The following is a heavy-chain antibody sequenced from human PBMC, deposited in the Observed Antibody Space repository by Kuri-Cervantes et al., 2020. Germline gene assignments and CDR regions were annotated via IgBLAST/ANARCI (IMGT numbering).Heavy chain of an antibody. V-gene: IGHV1-69*05. Sequence: SVKVSCKASGGTFSGYAISWVRQAPGQGLEWMGRIVPMFSPANYAQRFQGRVTITTDESASAVYTEVTGLRSEDTAIYYCARSGSYSGAAEYWGQGTLVTVSS. CDR2: IVPMFSPA. CDR1: GGTFSGYA. J-gene: IGHJ4*02. CDR3: ARSGSYSGAAEY. D-gene: IGHD1-26*01.